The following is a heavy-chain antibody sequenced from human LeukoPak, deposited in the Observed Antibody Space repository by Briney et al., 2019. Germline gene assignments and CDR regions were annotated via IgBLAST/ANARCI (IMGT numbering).Heavy chain of an antibody. J-gene: IGHJ6*02. CDR3: ARDIVVVVAATVYYYYGMDV. D-gene: IGHD2-15*01. V-gene: IGHV3-23*01. CDR1: GFPFPTYA. CDR2: VRVSDGAR. Sequence: PGGSLRLSCVASGFPFPTYAMMWVRQAPGKGLEWVSSVRVSDGARFYADSVKGRFTTSRDNAKNTLSLQMNSLRAEDTAVYYCARDIVVVVAATVYYYYGMDVWGQGTTVTVSS.